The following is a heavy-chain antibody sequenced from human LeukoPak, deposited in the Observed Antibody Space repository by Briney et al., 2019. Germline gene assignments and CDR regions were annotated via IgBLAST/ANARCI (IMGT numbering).Heavy chain of an antibody. V-gene: IGHV3-33*01. CDR2: IWYDGSNK. Sequence: QSGRSLRLSCAASGFTFSSYGMHWVRQAPGKGLEWVAVIWYDGSNKYYADSVKGRFTISRDNSKNTLYLQMNSLRAEDTAVYYCARDTPQRYSGHDFGFDYWGQGTLVTVSS. D-gene: IGHD5-12*01. CDR1: GFTFSSYG. CDR3: ARDTPQRYSGHDFGFDY. J-gene: IGHJ4*02.